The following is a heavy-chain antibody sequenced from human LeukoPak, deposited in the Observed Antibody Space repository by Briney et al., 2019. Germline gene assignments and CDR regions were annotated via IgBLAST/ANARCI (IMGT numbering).Heavy chain of an antibody. CDR3: AKDSPDVDNNFDY. CDR2: ISDSGSIT. CDR1: GFAFSSQA. V-gene: IGHV3-23*01. D-gene: IGHD1-1*01. J-gene: IGHJ4*02. Sequence: GGSLRLSCAASGFAFSSQAMGWVRQAPGRGLEWVSVISDSGSITYYADSVKGRFTISRDNSKNTLYLQMNSLRAEDTAVYYCAKDSPDVDNNFDYWGQGTLVTVSS.